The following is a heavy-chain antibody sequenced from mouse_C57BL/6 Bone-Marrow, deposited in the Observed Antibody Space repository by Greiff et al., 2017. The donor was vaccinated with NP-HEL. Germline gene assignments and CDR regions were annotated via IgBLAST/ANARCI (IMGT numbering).Heavy chain of an antibody. J-gene: IGHJ3*01. Sequence: VQLQQSGAELVRPGASVKLSCTASGFNIKDDYMHWVKQRPEQGLEWIGWIDPENGDTESASKFQGKATITADTSSNTAYLQLSSLTSEDTAVYYCTFDGYYEAWFAYWGQGTLVTVSA. CDR1: GFNIKDDY. D-gene: IGHD2-3*01. CDR3: TFDGYYEAWFAY. V-gene: IGHV14-4*01. CDR2: IDPENGDT.